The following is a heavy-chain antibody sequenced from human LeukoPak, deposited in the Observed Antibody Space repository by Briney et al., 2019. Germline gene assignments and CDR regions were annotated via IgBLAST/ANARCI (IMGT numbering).Heavy chain of an antibody. J-gene: IGHJ4*02. D-gene: IGHD6-13*01. V-gene: IGHV1-2*06. CDR2: INPNSGGT. CDR1: GYTFTSYG. CDR3: ARGADSSSWYVGY. Sequence: ASVKVSCKASGYTFTSYGISWVRQAPGQGLEWMGRINPNSGGTNYAQKFQGRVAMTRDTSISTAYMELSSLRSEDTAVYYCARGADSSSWYVGYWGQGTLVTVSS.